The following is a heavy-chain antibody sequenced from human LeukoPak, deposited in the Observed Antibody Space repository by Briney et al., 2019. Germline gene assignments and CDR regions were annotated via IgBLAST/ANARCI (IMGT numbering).Heavy chain of an antibody. J-gene: IGHJ4*02. D-gene: IGHD2-8*02. Sequence: SETLSLTCTVSGGSVSDYYWSWIRQSPGKGLEWIGYIYYTGSSSYNPSLRSRVTISADTSKNQFSLKLSSVTAADTAVYYCARDRGGVSDYWGQGTLVTVSS. CDR3: ARDRGGVSDY. V-gene: IGHV4-59*02. CDR1: GGSVSDYY. CDR2: IYYTGSS.